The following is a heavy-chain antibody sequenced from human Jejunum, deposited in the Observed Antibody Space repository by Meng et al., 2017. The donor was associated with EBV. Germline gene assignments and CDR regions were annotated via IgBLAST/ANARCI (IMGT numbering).Heavy chain of an antibody. V-gene: IGHV4-39*01. D-gene: IGHD3-10*01. J-gene: IGHJ4*02. CDR1: GGSITRSNEY. CDR3: ARRESGSMNRGFDY. Sequence: QAQLQEWGPGLVEPSEPLSLTCAVSGGSITRSNEYWGWIRQPPGKGLEWIGNIYYSGSAFYNPSLKSRVTISVDTSKTQFSLKLNSVTAADTAVYYCARRESGSMNRGFDYWGQGTLVTVSS. CDR2: IYYSGSA.